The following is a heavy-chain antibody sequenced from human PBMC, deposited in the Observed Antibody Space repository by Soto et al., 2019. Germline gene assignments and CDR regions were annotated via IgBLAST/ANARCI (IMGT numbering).Heavy chain of an antibody. CDR1: GGTLSSFINYP. J-gene: IGHJ4*02. CDR2: IVPNVGTV. CDR3: ARRDTSGFLRYFDN. D-gene: IGHD3-3*01. Sequence: ASVKVSCKASGGTLSSFINYPINWVRQAPGQGLEWMGGIVPNVGTVNYAQKFQGRVTITADKSTGTAYMEVSSLRSEDTALYYCARRDTSGFLRYFDNWGQGTLVTVSS. V-gene: IGHV1-69*06.